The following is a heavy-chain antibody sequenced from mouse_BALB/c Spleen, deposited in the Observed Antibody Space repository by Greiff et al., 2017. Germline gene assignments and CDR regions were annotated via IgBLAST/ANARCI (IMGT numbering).Heavy chain of an antibody. J-gene: IGHJ3*01. V-gene: IGHV5-12-2*01. CDR1: GFTFSSYT. Sequence: EVKLVESGGGLVQPGGSLKLSCAASGFTFSSYTMSWVRQTPEKRLEWVAYISNGGGSTYYPDTVKGRFTISRDNAKNTLYLQMSSLKSEDTAMYYCARAYDYAPFAYWGQGTLVTVSA. CDR3: ARAYDYAPFAY. CDR2: ISNGGGST. D-gene: IGHD2-4*01.